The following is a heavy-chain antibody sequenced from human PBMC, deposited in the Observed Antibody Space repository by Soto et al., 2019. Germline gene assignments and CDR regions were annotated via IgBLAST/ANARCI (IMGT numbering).Heavy chain of an antibody. CDR3: ARDGENYDFWSGYFDY. CDR2: ISSSSSII. Sequence: EVQLVESGGGLVQPGGSLRLSCAASGFNFSRHSMNWVRQAPGKGLEWISYISSSSSIIYYADSLKGRFTISRDNAKNSVYLQMNSLRAEDTALYYCARDGENYDFWSGYFDYRGQGNLVTVSS. CDR1: GFNFSRHS. V-gene: IGHV3-48*01. D-gene: IGHD3-3*01. J-gene: IGHJ4*02.